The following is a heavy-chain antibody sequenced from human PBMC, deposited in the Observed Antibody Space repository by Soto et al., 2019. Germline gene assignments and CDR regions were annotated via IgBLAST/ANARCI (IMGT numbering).Heavy chain of an antibody. J-gene: IGHJ4*02. D-gene: IGHD6-25*01. V-gene: IGHV4-34*01. CDR2: INHSGST. CDR3: ARGQRGYFDY. CDR1: GGSFSGYY. Sequence: QVQLQQWGAGLLKPSETLSLTCAVYGGSFSGYYWSWIRQPPGKGLEWIGEINHSGSTNYNPSLKSRVTISVDTSKNQFSLKLSSVTAADTAVYYCARGQRGYFDYWGQGTLVTVSS.